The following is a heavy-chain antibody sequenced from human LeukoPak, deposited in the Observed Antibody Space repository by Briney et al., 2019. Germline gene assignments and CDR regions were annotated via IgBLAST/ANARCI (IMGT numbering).Heavy chain of an antibody. CDR2: RSYDGANK. D-gene: IGHD6-19*01. CDR1: GFTFSSYA. Sequence: RSLRLSCAATGFTFSSYAMHWVRQAPGKGLEGVAVRSYDGANKHYADSVKGGFTISRDNSKNTLYLEMNSLRAEDTAVYYCARDQAVSGSNYYYGVDVWGEGTTVTVSS. J-gene: IGHJ6*04. CDR3: ARDQAVSGSNYYYGVDV. V-gene: IGHV3-30*04.